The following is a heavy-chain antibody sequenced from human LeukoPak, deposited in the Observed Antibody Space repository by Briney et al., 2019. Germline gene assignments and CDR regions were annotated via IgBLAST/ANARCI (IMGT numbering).Heavy chain of an antibody. V-gene: IGHV3-30*18. D-gene: IGHD2-2*01. Sequence: PGGSLRLSCAASGFTFSSYGMHWVRQAPGKGLEWVAVISYDGSNKYYADSVKGRFTISRDNSKNTLYLQMNSLRAEDTAVYYCAKDRIVVVPAAKGYYGMDVWGQGTTVTVSS. CDR3: AKDRIVVVPAAKGYYGMDV. CDR1: GFTFSSYG. J-gene: IGHJ6*02. CDR2: ISYDGSNK.